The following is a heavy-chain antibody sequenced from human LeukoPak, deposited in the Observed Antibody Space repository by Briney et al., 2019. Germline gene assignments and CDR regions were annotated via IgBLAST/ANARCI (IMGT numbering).Heavy chain of an antibody. J-gene: IGHJ5*02. Sequence: PSETLSLXCTASGGSISSYYWSWIRQPPGKGLEWIGYIYYSGSTNYNPSLKSRVTISVDTSKNQFSLKLSSVTAADTAVYYCARDRLLGWFDPWGQGTLVTVSS. CDR3: ARDRLLGWFDP. V-gene: IGHV4-59*01. CDR2: IYYSGST. CDR1: GGSISSYY. D-gene: IGHD6-25*01.